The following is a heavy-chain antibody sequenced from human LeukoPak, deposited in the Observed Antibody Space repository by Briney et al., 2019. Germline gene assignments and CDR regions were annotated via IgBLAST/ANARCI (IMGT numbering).Heavy chain of an antibody. CDR3: AKLPSGYSYFDY. CDR1: GFTFSSYA. J-gene: IGHJ4*02. V-gene: IGHV3-23*01. CDR2: ISGIGTST. D-gene: IGHD5-18*01. Sequence: TGGSLRLSCAASGFTFSSYAMSWVRQAPGKGLEWVSSISGIGTSTYYADSVKGRFTISRDNSKNTMSLQMNSLRAEDTAVYYCAKLPSGYSYFDYWGQGTLVTVSS.